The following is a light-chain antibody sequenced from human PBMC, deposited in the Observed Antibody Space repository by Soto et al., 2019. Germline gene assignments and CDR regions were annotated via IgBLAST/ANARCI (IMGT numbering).Light chain of an antibody. Sequence: QSVLTQPASVSGSPGQSITISCTGTSSDVGGYNFVSWYQQHPGKAPKLMIYDVTNRPSGVSNRFSGSKSGNTASLTISGLQAEDEADYYCSSCTISSTLVFGGGTKLTVL. CDR2: DVT. J-gene: IGLJ2*01. V-gene: IGLV2-14*01. CDR1: SSDVGGYNF. CDR3: SSCTISSTLV.